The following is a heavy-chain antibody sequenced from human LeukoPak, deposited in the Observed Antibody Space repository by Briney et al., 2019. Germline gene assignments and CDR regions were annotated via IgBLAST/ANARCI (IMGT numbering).Heavy chain of an antibody. D-gene: IGHD3-10*01. J-gene: IGHJ4*02. CDR3: ARDEVVRGEVEY. Sequence: SETLSLTCAVSGYSIYSGYYWVWIRQPPGRGLEWIGSSYHSGSTYYNPSLKSRVTMSVDTSKNKFSLRLNSLTAEDTAVYYCARDEVVRGEVEYWGQGTLVTVSS. CDR2: SYHSGST. V-gene: IGHV4-38-2*02. CDR1: GYSIYSGYY.